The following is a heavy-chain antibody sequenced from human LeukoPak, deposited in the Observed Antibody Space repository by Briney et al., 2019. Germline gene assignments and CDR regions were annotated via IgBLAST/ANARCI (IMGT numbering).Heavy chain of an antibody. CDR3: AREVKGSY. Sequence: GGSLRLSCAASGFTFSNYSMNWVRQAPGKGLEWLSYISSTSSTIYYADSVKGRFTISKDNAQNSLYLQMNSLRAEDTAVYYCAREVKGSYWGQGTLVTVSS. J-gene: IGHJ4*02. CDR2: ISSTSSTI. V-gene: IGHV3-48*04. CDR1: GFTFSNYS. D-gene: IGHD3-10*01.